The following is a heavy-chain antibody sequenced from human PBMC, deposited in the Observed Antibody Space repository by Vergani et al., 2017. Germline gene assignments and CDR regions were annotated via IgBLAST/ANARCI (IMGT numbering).Heavy chain of an antibody. D-gene: IGHD3-3*01. J-gene: IGHJ4*02. CDR1: GASINSGSYY. CDR2: VYPGGST. V-gene: IGHV4-61*02. CDR3: ARGTPFGMFDS. Sequence: QVQLQESGPGRVKPSQTLSLTCSVSGASINSGSYYWSWVRQPAAKELEWIGHVYPGGSTEYNPSLESRVTVSGDSSKNQFSLRLRSLTAADTAVYFCARGTPFGMFDSWGRGILVSVSS.